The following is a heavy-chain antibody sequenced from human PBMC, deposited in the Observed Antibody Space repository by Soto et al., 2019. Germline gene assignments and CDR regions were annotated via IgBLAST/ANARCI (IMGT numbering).Heavy chain of an antibody. D-gene: IGHD2-21*02. V-gene: IGHV4-31*03. Sequence: QVQLQESGPGLVKPSQTLSLTCTVSGGSISSGGYYWSWIRQHPGKGLEGIGYIYYSGSTYYNPSLKSRVTISVDTSKNQFSLKLSSVTAADTAVYYCARDLVWALPGGDTSHWFDPWGQGTLVTVSS. CDR1: GGSISSGGYY. CDR2: IYYSGST. J-gene: IGHJ5*02. CDR3: ARDLVWALPGGDTSHWFDP.